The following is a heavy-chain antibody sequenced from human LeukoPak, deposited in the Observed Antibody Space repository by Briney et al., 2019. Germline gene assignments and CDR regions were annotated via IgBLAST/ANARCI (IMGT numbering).Heavy chain of an antibody. V-gene: IGHV4-31*11. CDR3: ARSPGDYYDSSGYIDY. Sequence: TLCLTCAVSGGSISSGGYYWSWIRQHPGKGLEWIGYIYYSGSTYYNPSLKSRVTISVDTSKNQFSLKLSSVTAADTAVYYCARSPGDYYDSSGYIDYWGQGTLVTVSS. CDR1: GGSISSGGYY. D-gene: IGHD3-22*01. CDR2: IYYSGST. J-gene: IGHJ4*02.